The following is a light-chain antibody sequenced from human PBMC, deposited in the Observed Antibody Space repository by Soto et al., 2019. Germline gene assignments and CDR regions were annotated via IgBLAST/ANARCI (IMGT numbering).Light chain of an antibody. CDR2: DVN. Sequence: QSALTQPRSVSGSPGQSVTISCTGTSSDVGGYNYVSWYQQHPDKAPKLMIFDVNKRPSGVPDRFSASKSGNTASLTISGLPAEDEADYYCCSYAGSNTDVFGTGTKLTVL. CDR1: SSDVGGYNY. J-gene: IGLJ1*01. V-gene: IGLV2-11*01. CDR3: CSYAGSNTDV.